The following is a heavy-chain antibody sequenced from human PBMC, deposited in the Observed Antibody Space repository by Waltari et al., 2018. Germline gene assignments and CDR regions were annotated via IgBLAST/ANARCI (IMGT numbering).Heavy chain of an antibody. CDR2: IYWNDDK. J-gene: IGHJ4*02. V-gene: IGHV2-5*01. Sequence: QITLKESGPTLVTPTQTLTLTCTFPVFSLSTSGVGMGWIRQPPGKALAWLALIYWNDDKRYSPSLKSRLTITKDTSKNQVVLTMTNMDPVDTATYYCAHRDWTTRDFDYWGQGTLVTVSS. CDR1: VFSLSTSGVG. CDR3: AHRDWTTRDFDY. D-gene: IGHD4-17*01.